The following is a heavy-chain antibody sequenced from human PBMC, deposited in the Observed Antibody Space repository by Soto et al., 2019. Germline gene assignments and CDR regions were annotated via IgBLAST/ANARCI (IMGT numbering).Heavy chain of an antibody. D-gene: IGHD3-3*01. CDR2: TYYRSKWYN. V-gene: IGHV6-1*01. CDR3: ARGGITIFGVVITPPFGMDV. J-gene: IGHJ6*02. Sequence: SRTLSLTCAISGDSVSSNSAAWNWIRQSPSRGLEWLGRTYYRSKWYNDYAVSVKSRITINPDTSKNQFSLQLNSVTPEDTAVYYCARGGITIFGVVITPPFGMDVWGQGTPVTVSS. CDR1: GDSVSSNSAA.